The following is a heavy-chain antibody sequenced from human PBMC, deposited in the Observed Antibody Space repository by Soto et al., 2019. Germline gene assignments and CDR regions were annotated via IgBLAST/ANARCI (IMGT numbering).Heavy chain of an antibody. J-gene: IGHJ4*02. V-gene: IGHV3-48*01. CDR2: MSSSSSTI. CDR1: GFTFSSYS. CDR3: ARDAPPDDY. Sequence: EVQLVESGGGVVQPGGSLRLSCAASGFTFSSYSMNWVRQAPGKGLEWVSYMSSSSSTIYYADSVKGRFTISRDNAKNSLYLQMNSLRAEDTAVYYCARDAPPDDYWGQGTLVTVSS.